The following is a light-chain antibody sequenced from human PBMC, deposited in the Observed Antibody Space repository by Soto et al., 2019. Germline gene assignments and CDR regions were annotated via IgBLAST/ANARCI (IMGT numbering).Light chain of an antibody. CDR1: QSVSRY. Sequence: EIALTQSPATLSLSPGERATLSCRASQSVSRYLAWYQQRPGQAPRLLIHGASNRANGIPARFSGSASGTDFTLTISSLEPEDFAVYYCQQYNDWLYTFGQGTKLEIK. CDR3: QQYNDWLYT. V-gene: IGKV3-11*01. CDR2: GAS. J-gene: IGKJ2*01.